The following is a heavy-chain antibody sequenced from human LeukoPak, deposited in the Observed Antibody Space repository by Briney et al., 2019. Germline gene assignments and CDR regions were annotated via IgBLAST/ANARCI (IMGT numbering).Heavy chain of an antibody. CDR2: IYTSGST. CDR1: GGSISSYY. D-gene: IGHD1-26*01. Sequence: PSETLSLTCTVSGGSISSYYWSWIRQPAGKGLEWIGRIYTSGSTNYNPSLKSRVTMSVDTSKNQFSLKLSPVTAADTAMYYCARHFSIGGSYNYWGQGTLVTVSS. V-gene: IGHV4-4*07. J-gene: IGHJ4*02. CDR3: ARHFSIGGSYNY.